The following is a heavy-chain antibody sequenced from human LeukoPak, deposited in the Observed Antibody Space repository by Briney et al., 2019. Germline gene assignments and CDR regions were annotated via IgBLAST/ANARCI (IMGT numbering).Heavy chain of an antibody. D-gene: IGHD3-3*01. CDR2: IYYSGST. CDR3: ARQRTSGSASNLRVAQIDS. CDR1: GGSISSSSYY. J-gene: IGHJ4*02. V-gene: IGHV4-39*01. Sequence: SETLSLTCTVSGGSISSSSYYWGWIRQPPGKGLEWIGSIYYSGSTYYNTSLKSPATISVDTSKNQISLKVSSVTAADSALYFCARQRTSGSASNLRVAQIDSWGQGTLVTVSS.